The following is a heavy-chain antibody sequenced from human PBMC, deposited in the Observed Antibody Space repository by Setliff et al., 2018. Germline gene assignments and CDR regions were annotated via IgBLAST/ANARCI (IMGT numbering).Heavy chain of an antibody. CDR2: IQSRAHGGEV. J-gene: IGHJ4*02. CDR3: ARTCSGSGCYAGLES. V-gene: IGHV3-15*01. D-gene: IGHD2-15*01. CDR1: GFSFSDAW. Sequence: GGSLRLSCAASGFSFSDAWMNWVRQSPSKGLEWVGRIQSRAHGGEVEYAAPVKGRFTMSRDDSKNTLYLQMNSLRPEDTAVYYCARTCSGSGCYAGLESWGQGTPVTVSS.